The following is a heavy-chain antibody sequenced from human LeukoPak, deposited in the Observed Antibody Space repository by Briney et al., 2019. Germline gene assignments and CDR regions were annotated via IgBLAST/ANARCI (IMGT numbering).Heavy chain of an antibody. D-gene: IGHD5-24*01. CDR2: IYYSGST. V-gene: IGHV4-59*01. Sequence: SETLSLTCTVSGGSISGYYWNWIRQPPGKGLEWIGYIYYSGSTNYNPSLKSRVTISVDTSKNQFSLKLSSVTAADTAVYYCARGGRWLQLDYWGQGTLVTVSS. CDR1: GGSISGYY. J-gene: IGHJ4*02. CDR3: ARGGRWLQLDY.